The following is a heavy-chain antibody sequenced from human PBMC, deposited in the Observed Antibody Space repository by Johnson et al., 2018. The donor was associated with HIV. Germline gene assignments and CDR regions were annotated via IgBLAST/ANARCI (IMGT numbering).Heavy chain of an antibody. D-gene: IGHD3-22*01. Sequence: VQLVESGGGVGRPGGSLKLSCVASGFTFDNYGMSWVRQGPGRGLEWVAVIWYDGSNKYYADSVKGRFTISRDNSKNTLYLQMNSLRAEDTAIYYCAKGDYYDTRAAFDIWGQGTMVTVSS. CDR1: GFTFDNYG. V-gene: IGHV3-33*06. CDR3: AKGDYYDTRAAFDI. J-gene: IGHJ3*02. CDR2: IWYDGSNK.